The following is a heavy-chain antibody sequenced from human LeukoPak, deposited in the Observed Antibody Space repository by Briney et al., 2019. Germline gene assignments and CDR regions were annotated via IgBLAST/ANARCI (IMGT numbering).Heavy chain of an antibody. CDR1: GGSISSSSYY. D-gene: IGHD2-2*01. Sequence: SETLSLTCTVSGGSISSSSYYWGWIRQPPGKGLEWIGSIYYSGSAYYNPSLKSRVTISVDTSKNQYSLKLSSVTAADTAVYYCARDSCSSTSCYYNYYYMDVWGKGTTVTVSS. V-gene: IGHV4-39*07. J-gene: IGHJ6*03. CDR2: IYYSGSA. CDR3: ARDSCSSTSCYYNYYYMDV.